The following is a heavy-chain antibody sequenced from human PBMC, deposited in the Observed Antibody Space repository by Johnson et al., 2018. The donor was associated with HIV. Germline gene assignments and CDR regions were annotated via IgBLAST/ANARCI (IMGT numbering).Heavy chain of an antibody. D-gene: IGHD3-10*01. CDR3: AKVIARSNYYGSGSYRDPGAFDI. CDR1: GFTFSSYW. CDR2: IKQDGSEK. J-gene: IGHJ3*02. Sequence: MLLVESGGGVVQPGRSLRLSCAASGFTFSSYWMSWVRQAPGKGLEWVANIKQDGSEKYYVDSVKGRFTISRDNAKNSLYLQMNSLRAEDTAVYYCAKVIARSNYYGSGSYRDPGAFDIWGQGTMVTVSS. V-gene: IGHV3-7*02.